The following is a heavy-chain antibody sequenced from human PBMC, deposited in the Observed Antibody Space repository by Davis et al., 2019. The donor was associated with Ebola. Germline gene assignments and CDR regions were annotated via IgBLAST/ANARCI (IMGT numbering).Heavy chain of an antibody. CDR3: VCGLHDAFDI. D-gene: IGHD2-21*01. CDR2: MNPNSGNT. J-gene: IGHJ3*02. V-gene: IGHV1-8*02. CDR1: GYTFSSYG. Sequence: ASVKVSCKASGYTFSSYGISWVRQAPGQGLEWMGWMNPNSGNTGYAQKFQGRVTMTRNTSISTAYMELSSLRSEDTAVYYCVCGLHDAFDIWGQGTMVTVSS.